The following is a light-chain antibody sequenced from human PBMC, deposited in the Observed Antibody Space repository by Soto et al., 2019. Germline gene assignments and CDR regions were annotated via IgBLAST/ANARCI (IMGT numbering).Light chain of an antibody. Sequence: QSVLTQPPSASGTPGQRVTISCSGSSSNIGSSTVNWYQQLPGTAPKLLIFRNNQRPSGVPDRFSGSKSDTSASLAISGLRSEDEADYFCAAWDDSLSRVVFGGGTKLTVL. V-gene: IGLV1-47*01. J-gene: IGLJ3*02. CDR2: RNN. CDR3: AAWDDSLSRVV. CDR1: SSNIGSST.